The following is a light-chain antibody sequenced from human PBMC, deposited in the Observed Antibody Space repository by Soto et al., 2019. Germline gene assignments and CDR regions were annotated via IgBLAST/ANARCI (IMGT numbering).Light chain of an antibody. V-gene: IGKV3-20*01. CDR2: GAS. Sequence: EIVMTQSPATLSVSPGERATLSCRASQSVSSNLAWYQQKPGQAPRLLIYGASNRATGIPGRFSGSGSGTDFTLIINRLEPEDVAIYYCQQYGGSPRISFGQGTRLEIK. CDR1: QSVSSN. J-gene: IGKJ5*01. CDR3: QQYGGSPRIS.